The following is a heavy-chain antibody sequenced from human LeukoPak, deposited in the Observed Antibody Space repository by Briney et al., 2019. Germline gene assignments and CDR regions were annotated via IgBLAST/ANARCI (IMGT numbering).Heavy chain of an antibody. CDR2: IYTSGST. CDR3: AREMMYDSSGYYSMYYFDY. Sequence: SETLSLTCTVSGGSISSCYWSWIRQPAGKGLEWIGRIYTSGSTNYNPSLKSRVTMSVDTSKNQFSLKLSSVTAADTAVYYCAREMMYDSSGYYSMYYFDYWGQGTLVTVSS. V-gene: IGHV4-4*07. J-gene: IGHJ4*02. CDR1: GGSISSCY. D-gene: IGHD3-22*01.